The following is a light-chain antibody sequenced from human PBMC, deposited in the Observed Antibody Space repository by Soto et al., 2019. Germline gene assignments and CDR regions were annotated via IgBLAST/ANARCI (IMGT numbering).Light chain of an antibody. V-gene: IGKV3-15*01. J-gene: IGKJ3*01. CDR2: AAS. CDR3: QQYHNWTVT. CDR1: QSISGN. Sequence: EIVMTQSPAILSVSPGESATLSCRASQSISGNLAWYQQKPGQAPRLLIYAASVRATGIPARFSGSGSGTEFTLTISSLQSDDFAVYSCQQYHNWTVTFGPGTKVDI.